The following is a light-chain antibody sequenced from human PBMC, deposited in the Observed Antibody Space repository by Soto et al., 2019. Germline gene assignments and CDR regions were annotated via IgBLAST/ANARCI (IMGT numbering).Light chain of an antibody. Sequence: NVLTQSPGTLSLSPWERATLSCRASQTVSGSYVAWYQQKPGQTPRLLIYGASSRATGIPDRFSGSGSGTDFTLTISRLEPEDFAVYHCQQYGDSPLTFGGGTKVDIK. V-gene: IGKV3-20*01. J-gene: IGKJ4*01. CDR3: QQYGDSPLT. CDR1: QTVSGSY. CDR2: GAS.